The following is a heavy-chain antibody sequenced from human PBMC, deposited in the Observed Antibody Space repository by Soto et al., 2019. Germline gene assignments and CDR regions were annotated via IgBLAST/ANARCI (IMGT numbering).Heavy chain of an antibody. CDR3: ARHEAPSGWYFEY. CDR2: IYYSGST. V-gene: IGHV4-59*04. Sequence: SETLSLTCTVSGGSISSYYWSWIRQPPGKRLEWIGYIYYSGSTYYNPSLKSRVTISVDTSKNQFSLKLSSVTAADTAVYYCARHEAPSGWYFEYWGQGTLVTVSS. D-gene: IGHD6-19*01. CDR1: GGSISSYY. J-gene: IGHJ4*02.